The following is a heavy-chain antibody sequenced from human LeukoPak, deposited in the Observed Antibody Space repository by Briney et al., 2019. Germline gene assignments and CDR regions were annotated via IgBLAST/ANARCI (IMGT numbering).Heavy chain of an antibody. Sequence: KSSETLSLTCTVSGGSISSYDWSWIRQPAGRGLEWIGRIQTSGSTNYNPSLKSRATISLDTSKNQLSLKVSSVTAADTAVYYCARREEQLAPFDPWGQGTLVTVSS. CDR2: IQTSGST. CDR3: ARREEQLAPFDP. V-gene: IGHV4-4*07. D-gene: IGHD6-13*01. CDR1: GGSISSYD. J-gene: IGHJ5*02.